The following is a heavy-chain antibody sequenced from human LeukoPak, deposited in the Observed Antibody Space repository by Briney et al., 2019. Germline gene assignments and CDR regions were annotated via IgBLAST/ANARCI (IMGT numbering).Heavy chain of an antibody. Sequence: ASVKVSCKGSGYTFTSYYMHWVRQAPGQGLEWMGIINPSGGSTSYAQKFQGRVTMTRDTSTSTVYMELSSLRSEDTAVYYCARDPHYDYVWGSYPSYWGQGTLVTVSS. V-gene: IGHV1-46*01. CDR3: ARDPHYDYVWGSYPSY. CDR1: GYTFTSYY. J-gene: IGHJ4*02. D-gene: IGHD3-16*02. CDR2: INPSGGST.